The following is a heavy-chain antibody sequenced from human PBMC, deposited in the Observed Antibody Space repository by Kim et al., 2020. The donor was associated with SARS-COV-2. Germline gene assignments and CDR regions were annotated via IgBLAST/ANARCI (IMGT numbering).Heavy chain of an antibody. CDR3: ASVYTGYVWDKVDN. D-gene: IGHD3-16*01. J-gene: IGHJ4*02. Sequence: GGSLRLSCVASGFTFSSYWMHWVRQAPGKGLVWVSRVNSDGSSTSYADSVKGRFTISRDNSRNTLYLQMNSLRAEDTAVYYCASVYTGYVWDKVDNWGPGTLVTVSS. V-gene: IGHV3-74*01. CDR2: VNSDGSST. CDR1: GFTFSSYW.